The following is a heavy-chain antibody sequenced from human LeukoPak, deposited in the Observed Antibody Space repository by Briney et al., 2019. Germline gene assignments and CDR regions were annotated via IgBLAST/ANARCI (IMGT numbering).Heavy chain of an antibody. CDR2: IYYSGST. CDR3: ARSAGAFNG. Sequence: SETLSLTCTVSGGSISSSSYYWGWIRQPPGKGLEWIGSIYYSGSTYYNPSLKSRVTISVDTSKNQFSLQLNSVTPEDTAVYYCARSAGAFNGWGQGTMVAVSS. J-gene: IGHJ3*01. CDR1: GGSISSSSYY. V-gene: IGHV4-39*07.